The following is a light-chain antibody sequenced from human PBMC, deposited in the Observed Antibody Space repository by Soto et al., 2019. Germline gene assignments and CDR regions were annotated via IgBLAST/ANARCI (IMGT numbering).Light chain of an antibody. CDR3: ATWDDSLKGV. Sequence: QSALTQPPSASGTPGQRVTISCSGSTSNIGSHSVNWFQHLPGTAPKLLIITNNQRPSGVPDRFSGYKSGTSASLVISGLQSEDEADYYCATWDDSLKGVFGTGTKVTVL. CDR1: TSNIGSHS. V-gene: IGLV1-44*01. CDR2: TNN. J-gene: IGLJ1*01.